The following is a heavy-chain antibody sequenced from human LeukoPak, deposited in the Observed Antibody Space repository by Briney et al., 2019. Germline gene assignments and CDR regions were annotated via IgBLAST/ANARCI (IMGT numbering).Heavy chain of an antibody. CDR2: ISYEGSNK. CDR3: ARDLYYYGSGSYYTNAPFDY. V-gene: IGHV3-30*04. D-gene: IGHD3-10*01. Sequence: GGSLRLTCAGCGFTFSSYAMHWVRQAPGKGLEGVAVISYEGSNKYYAVCVKGRFSISRDNSQNTLELQMNSLRGEDTAVYYCARDLYYYGSGSYYTNAPFDYWGQGTLVTVSS. CDR1: GFTFSSYA. J-gene: IGHJ4*02.